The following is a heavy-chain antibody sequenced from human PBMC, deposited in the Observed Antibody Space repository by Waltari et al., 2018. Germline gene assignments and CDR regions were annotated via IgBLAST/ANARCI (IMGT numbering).Heavy chain of an antibody. Sequence: EVQLVESGGGLAHPGGSLTLSCVGSGFTLRNYWMQWVRQAPGKGLEWVATMNKDGSERYYVDSVRGRFIISKDDAKNSLSLEMNILAVEDTAIYYCARDSPDKHWKFFGNDHWGQGTLVNVSP. CDR1: GFTLRNYW. CDR3: ARDSPDKHWKFFGNDH. D-gene: IGHD1-1*01. V-gene: IGHV3-7*01. CDR2: MNKDGSER. J-gene: IGHJ4*02.